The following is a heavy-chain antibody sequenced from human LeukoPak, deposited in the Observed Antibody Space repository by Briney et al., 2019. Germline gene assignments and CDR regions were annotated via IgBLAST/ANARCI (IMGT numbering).Heavy chain of an antibody. D-gene: IGHD3-16*01. CDR2: IRSTGAGGNT. CDR3: TRNGGGLGY. Sequence: GGSLRLSCAASGFTFSNYDMIWVRQAPGKGLEWVSSIRSTGAGGNTYSADSVKGRFTTSRDDSKSTLFLQMDSLTAEDTAVYYCTRNGGGLGYWGQGALVTVSS. CDR1: GFTFSNYD. J-gene: IGHJ4*02. V-gene: IGHV3-23*01.